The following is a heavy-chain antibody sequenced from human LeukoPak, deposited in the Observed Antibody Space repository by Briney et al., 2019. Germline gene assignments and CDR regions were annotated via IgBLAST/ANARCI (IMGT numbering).Heavy chain of an antibody. Sequence: SETLSLTCAVYNGSFSGNYWSWIRQPPGKGLEWIGEVNHNAKAYYNPSLKSRVTISIDMSKNQISLKLTSVTAADTAVYYCARHVDTAMVNAFDIWGQGTMVTVSS. CDR3: ARHVDTAMVNAFDI. V-gene: IGHV4-34*01. J-gene: IGHJ3*02. D-gene: IGHD5-18*01. CDR1: NGSFSGNY. CDR2: VNHNAKA.